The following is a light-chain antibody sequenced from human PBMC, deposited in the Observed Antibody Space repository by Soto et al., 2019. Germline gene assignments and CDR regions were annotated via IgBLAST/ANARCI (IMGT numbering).Light chain of an antibody. Sequence: QSALTQPASVSGSPGQSITISCTGTSSDIGAYNSVSWYQQHPGKAPKLIVFQVSFRPSAVSDRFSGSKSDNTASLTVSGLQTEDEADYYCFSYTASSTVVFGAGTKVTVL. CDR2: QVS. CDR3: FSYTASSTVV. CDR1: SSDIGAYNS. J-gene: IGLJ1*01. V-gene: IGLV2-14*01.